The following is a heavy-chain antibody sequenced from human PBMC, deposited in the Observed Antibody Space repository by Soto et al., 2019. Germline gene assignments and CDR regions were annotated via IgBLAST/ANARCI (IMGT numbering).Heavy chain of an antibody. V-gene: IGHV4-39*01. J-gene: IGHJ6*02. CDR1: GGSISSSSYY. CDR3: ARHCPSAYYYGMDV. CDR2: IYYSGST. Sequence: QLQLQESGPGLVKPSETLSLTCTVSGGSISSSSYYWGWIRQPPGKGLEWFGSIYYSGSTYYNPSLKSRVTISVDTSKNQFSLKLSSVTAADTAVYYCARHCPSAYYYGMDVWGQGTTVTVSS.